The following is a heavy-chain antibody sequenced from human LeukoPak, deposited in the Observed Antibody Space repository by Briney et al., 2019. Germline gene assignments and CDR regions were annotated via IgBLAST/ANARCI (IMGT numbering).Heavy chain of an antibody. CDR1: GYTFTSYD. CDR2: MNPNSGNT. CDR3: ARGSSGYSTTLYYYYYMDV. J-gene: IGHJ6*03. V-gene: IGHV1-8*01. D-gene: IGHD3-22*01. Sequence: ASVKVSCKASGYTFTSYDINWVRQATGQGLEWMGWMNPNSGNTGYAQKFQGRVTMTRNTSISTAYMELSSLRSEDTAVYYCARGSSGYSTTLYYYYYMDVWGKGTTVTISS.